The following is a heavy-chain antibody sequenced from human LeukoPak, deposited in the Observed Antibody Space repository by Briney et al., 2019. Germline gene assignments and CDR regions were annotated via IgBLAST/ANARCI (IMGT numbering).Heavy chain of an antibody. Sequence: SETLSLTCTVSGGSISSSSYYWGWIRQPPGKGLEWIGSIYYSGSTYYNPSLKSRVTISVDTSKNQFSLKLSSVTAADTAVYYCAMDRGEWFGELLLGAFDIWGQGTMVTVSS. CDR1: GGSISSSSYY. CDR2: IYYSGST. D-gene: IGHD3-10*01. V-gene: IGHV4-39*01. J-gene: IGHJ3*02. CDR3: AMDRGEWFGELLLGAFDI.